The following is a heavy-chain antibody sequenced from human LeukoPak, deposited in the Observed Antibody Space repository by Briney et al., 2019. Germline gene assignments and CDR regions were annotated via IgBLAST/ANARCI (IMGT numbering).Heavy chain of an antibody. J-gene: IGHJ4*02. Sequence: GGSLRLSCAASGFIFGHYAMSWVRQAPGKGLEWVSGISGSGSSTFYADSVKGRLTISRNNSKNTLFLQLNSLRAEDTAVYYCEKLAAAGTDHWGQGTLVTVSS. V-gene: IGHV3-23*01. CDR2: ISGSGSST. D-gene: IGHD6-13*01. CDR1: GFIFGHYA. CDR3: EKLAAAGTDH.